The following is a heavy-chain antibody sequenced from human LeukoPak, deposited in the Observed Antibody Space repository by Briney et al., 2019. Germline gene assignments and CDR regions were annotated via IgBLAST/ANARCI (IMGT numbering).Heavy chain of an antibody. CDR3: ARGSSGWSLQTYYYYYGMDV. CDR1: GFTFSSYA. Sequence: GGSLRLSCAASGFTFSSYAMHWVRQAPGKGLEWVAVISYDGSNKYYADSVKGQFTISRDNSKNTLYLQMNSLRAEDTAVYYCARGSSGWSLQTYYYYYGMDVWGQGTTVTVSS. CDR2: ISYDGSNK. V-gene: IGHV3-30*04. J-gene: IGHJ6*02. D-gene: IGHD6-19*01.